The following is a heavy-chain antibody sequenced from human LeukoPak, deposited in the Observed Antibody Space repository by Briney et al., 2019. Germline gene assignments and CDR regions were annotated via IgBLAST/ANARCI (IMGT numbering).Heavy chain of an antibody. CDR3: AAVGVVTAISPNWFDP. Sequence: GGSLRLSCAASGFTFSSYSMNRARQAPGKGLEWVSSISSSSSYIYYADSVKGRFTISRDNAKNSLYLQMNSLRAEDTAVYYCAAVGVVTAISPNWFDPWGQGTLVTVSS. D-gene: IGHD2-21*02. J-gene: IGHJ5*02. CDR2: ISSSSSYI. V-gene: IGHV3-21*01. CDR1: GFTFSSYS.